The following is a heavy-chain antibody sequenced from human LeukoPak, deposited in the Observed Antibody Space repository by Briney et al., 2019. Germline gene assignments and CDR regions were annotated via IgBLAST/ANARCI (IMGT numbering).Heavy chain of an antibody. CDR2: IKQDGNEK. J-gene: IGHJ4*02. Sequence: GGSLRLSCAASGFTFSSYWMSWVRQAPGKGLEWVANIKQDGNEKYYVDSVKGRFTISRDNAKNSLYLQMNSLRAEDTAVYYCASQITISYFFAYWGQGTLVTVSS. D-gene: IGHD3-10*01. CDR3: ASQITISYFFAY. V-gene: IGHV3-7*01. CDR1: GFTFSSYW.